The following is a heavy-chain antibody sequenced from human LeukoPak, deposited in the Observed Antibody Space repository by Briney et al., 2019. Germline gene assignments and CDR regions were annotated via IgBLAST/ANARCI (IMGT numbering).Heavy chain of an antibody. D-gene: IGHD1-26*01. J-gene: IGHJ5*02. CDR3: ATGYYEPFAT. V-gene: IGHV4-59*01. Sequence: SETLSLTCSVSGASLSSYYLEWLRQSPRKGLEWIGYISDTGKTDSNPSLKSRVTISLGTSKTQFSLRLRSVTAADSAVYYCATGYYEPFATWGPGILVTVSS. CDR2: ISDTGKT. CDR1: GASLSSYY.